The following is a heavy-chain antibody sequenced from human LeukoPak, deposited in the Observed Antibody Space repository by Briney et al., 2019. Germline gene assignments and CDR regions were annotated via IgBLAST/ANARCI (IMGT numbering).Heavy chain of an antibody. J-gene: IGHJ4*02. V-gene: IGHV3-30*18. CDR1: GFTFSSYG. CDR2: ISYDGSNK. CDR3: AKDPYEEVDTAMVGY. Sequence: PGGSLRLSCAASGFTFSSYGMHWVRQAPGKGLEWVAVISYDGSNKYYADSVKGRFTISRDNSKNTLYLQMNSLRAEDTAVYYCAKDPYEEVDTAMVGYWGQGTLVTVSS. D-gene: IGHD5-18*01.